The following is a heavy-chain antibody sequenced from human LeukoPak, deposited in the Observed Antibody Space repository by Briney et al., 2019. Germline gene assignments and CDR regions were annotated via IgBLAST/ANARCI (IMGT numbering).Heavy chain of an antibody. CDR1: GGSFSGYY. CDR3: ARLRGLYSSGWYYFDY. Sequence: SETLSLTCAVYGGSFSGYYWSWIRQPPGKGLEWIGEINHSGSTNYNPSLKSRVTISVDTSKNQFSLKLSSVTAADTAVYYCARLRGLYSSGWYYFDYWGQGTLVTVSS. CDR2: INHSGST. V-gene: IGHV4-34*01. D-gene: IGHD6-19*01. J-gene: IGHJ4*02.